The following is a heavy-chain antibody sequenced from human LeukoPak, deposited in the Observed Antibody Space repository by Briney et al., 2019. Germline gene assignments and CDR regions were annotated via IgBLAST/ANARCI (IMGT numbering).Heavy chain of an antibody. CDR2: TYYQSKWYN. CDR3: ARGTRSAFDY. CDR1: GDSVSASSTA. D-gene: IGHD2-2*01. Sequence: SQTLSLTCAISGDSVSASSTAWNWIRQSPSRGLEWLRRTYYQSKWYNDYAVSVQSRITINPDTSKNQFSLQLNSVTPEDTAVYYCARGTRSAFDYWGQGTLVTVSS. V-gene: IGHV6-1*01. J-gene: IGHJ4*02.